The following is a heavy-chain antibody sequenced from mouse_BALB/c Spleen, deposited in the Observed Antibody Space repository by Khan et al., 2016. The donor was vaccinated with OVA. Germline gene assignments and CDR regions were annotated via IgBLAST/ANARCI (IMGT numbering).Heavy chain of an antibody. V-gene: IGHV2-6-1*01. CDR3: ARQPYYHYNIMDY. J-gene: IGHJ4*01. CDR1: GFSLTNYG. CDR2: IWSDGST. Sequence: QVQLKQSGPGLVAPSQSLSITCTISGFSLTNYGVNWVRQPPGKGLEWLVVIWSDGSTNYNSALKSRLSLSKDNSKSQVFLKMNSLQTDDTAMYYCARQPYYHYNIMDYWGQGTSVTVSS. D-gene: IGHD2-10*01.